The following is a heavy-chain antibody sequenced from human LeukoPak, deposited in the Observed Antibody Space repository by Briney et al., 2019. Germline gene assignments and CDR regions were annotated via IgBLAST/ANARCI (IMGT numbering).Heavy chain of an antibody. CDR1: GFTFSSYS. D-gene: IGHD2-15*01. CDR3: ARDIVVAIDY. CDR2: ISSSSSTI. Sequence: GGSLGLSCAASGFTFSSYSMNWVRQAPGKGLEWVSYISSSSSTIYYADSVKGRFTISRDNAKNSLYLQMNSLRAEDTAVYYCARDIVVAIDYWGQGTLVTVSS. V-gene: IGHV3-48*01. J-gene: IGHJ4*02.